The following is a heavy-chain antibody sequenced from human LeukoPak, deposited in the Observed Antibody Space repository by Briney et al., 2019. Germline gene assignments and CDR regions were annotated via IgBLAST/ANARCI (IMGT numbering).Heavy chain of an antibody. CDR2: INPSGGST. J-gene: IGHJ4*02. D-gene: IGHD4-17*01. CDR3: ARSRTTATVTTDY. Sequence: ASVKGSCRASGYTFTSYYIHWVRQAPGQGLEWMGIINPSGGSTSYAQKFQGRVTMTRDTSTSTVYMELSSLRSEDTAVYYCARSRTTATVTTDYWGQGTLVTVSS. CDR1: GYTFTSYY. V-gene: IGHV1-46*01.